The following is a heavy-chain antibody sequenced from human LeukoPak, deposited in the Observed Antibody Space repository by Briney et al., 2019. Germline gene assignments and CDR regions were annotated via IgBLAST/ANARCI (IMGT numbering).Heavy chain of an antibody. CDR2: IIPILGIA. Sequence: SVKVSCKASGGTFSSYAISWVRQAPGQGLEWMGRIIPILGIANYARKFQGRVTITADKSTSTAYMELSSLRSEDTAVYYCASAVQTYYYDSSGFDYWGQGTLVTVSS. V-gene: IGHV1-69*04. D-gene: IGHD3-22*01. CDR3: ASAVQTYYYDSSGFDY. CDR1: GGTFSSYA. J-gene: IGHJ4*02.